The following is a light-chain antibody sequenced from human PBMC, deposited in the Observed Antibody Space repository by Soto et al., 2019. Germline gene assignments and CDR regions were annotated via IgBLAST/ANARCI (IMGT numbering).Light chain of an antibody. J-gene: IGKJ2*01. V-gene: IGKV3-20*01. CDR1: QSVSSDY. Sequence: PGERATLSCRASQSVSSDYLAWYQQKPGQAPRLLIYGASSRATGIPDRFSGSGSGTDFTLTVSRLEPEDFAVFYCQQYGSSPPTFGQGTKVDIK. CDR2: GAS. CDR3: QQYGSSPPT.